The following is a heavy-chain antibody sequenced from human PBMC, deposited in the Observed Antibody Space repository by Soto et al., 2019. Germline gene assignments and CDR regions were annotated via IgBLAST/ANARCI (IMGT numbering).Heavy chain of an antibody. CDR3: ARADGGFSSGWYRHGMDV. J-gene: IGHJ6*02. V-gene: IGHV1-69*02. Sequence: QVQMVQSGAEVKKPGSSVKVSCKASGGTFSSYTISWVRQAPGQGLEWMGRIIPILGIANYAQKFQGRVTSTADKSTSTAYMELSSLRSEDTGVYYCARADGGFSSGWYRHGMDVWGQGTTVTVSS. CDR2: IIPILGIA. D-gene: IGHD6-19*01. CDR1: GGTFSSYT.